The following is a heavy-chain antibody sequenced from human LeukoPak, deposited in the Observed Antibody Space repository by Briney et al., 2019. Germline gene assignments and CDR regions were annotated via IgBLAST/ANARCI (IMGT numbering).Heavy chain of an antibody. CDR2: ITAGNGNT. Sequence: ASVTVSCTASGYIFIIYAMHWVRQAPGQRLEWMGWITAGNGNTKYSQKFQGRVTITRDTSASTAYMELSSLRSEDTAVYYCARDSGEYYFDYWGQGTLVTVSS. D-gene: IGHD2-15*01. CDR3: ARDSGEYYFDY. CDR1: GYIFIIYA. J-gene: IGHJ4*02. V-gene: IGHV1-3*01.